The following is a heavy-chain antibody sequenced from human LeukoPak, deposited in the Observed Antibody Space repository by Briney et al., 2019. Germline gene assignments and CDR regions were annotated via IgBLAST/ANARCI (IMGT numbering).Heavy chain of an antibody. V-gene: IGHV1-58*02. Sequence: SVKVSCKASGFTFTSSAMQWVRQARGQRLEWIGWIVVGSGNTNYAQEFQERVTITRDMSTSTAYMELSSLRSEDTAVYYCAAAPKYNWNPNWFDPWGQGTLVTVSS. D-gene: IGHD1-20*01. CDR3: AAAPKYNWNPNWFDP. CDR1: GFTFTSSA. CDR2: IVVGSGNT. J-gene: IGHJ5*02.